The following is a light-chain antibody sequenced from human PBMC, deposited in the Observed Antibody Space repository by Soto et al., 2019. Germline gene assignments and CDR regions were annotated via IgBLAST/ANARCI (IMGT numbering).Light chain of an antibody. CDR2: DAS. V-gene: IGKV3-11*01. CDR3: QQRSDWPST. CDR1: QSVGSY. J-gene: IGKJ4*01. Sequence: EIVLTQSPATLSLSPGDRATLSCRASQSVGSYLGWYQQRPGQAPRLLIYDASNRATGIPARFSGSGSGTDLTLTISSLEPEDFAVYYCQQRSDWPSTFGGGTNVEIK.